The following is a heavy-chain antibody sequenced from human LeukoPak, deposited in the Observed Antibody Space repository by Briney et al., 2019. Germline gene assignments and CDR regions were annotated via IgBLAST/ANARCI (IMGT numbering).Heavy chain of an antibody. CDR3: ARGYSGSYRVDY. V-gene: IGHV3-74*01. Sequence: GGSLRLSCAASGFTFSSYWMHWVRQAPGKGLEWVSRISSDGSSTNYADSVKGRFTISRDKAKNTLYLQMNSLRAEDTAVYYCARGYSGSYRVDYWGQGTLVTVSS. D-gene: IGHD1-26*01. CDR2: ISSDGSST. CDR1: GFTFSSYW. J-gene: IGHJ4*02.